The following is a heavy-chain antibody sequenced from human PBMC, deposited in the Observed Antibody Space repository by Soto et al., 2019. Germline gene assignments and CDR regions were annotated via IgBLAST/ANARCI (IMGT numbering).Heavy chain of an antibody. CDR1: GFSISGGYF. Sequence: LSLTCAVSGFSISGGYFWGWIRQPPGKGPEWLGSIYHSGTTYYNPSVKGRVTISVDTSKNQFSLKMSSVTAADTAVYYCARDSSGYYWFDPWGQGTLVTVS. J-gene: IGHJ5*02. CDR2: IYHSGTT. V-gene: IGHV4-38-2*02. CDR3: ARDSSGYYWFDP. D-gene: IGHD3-22*01.